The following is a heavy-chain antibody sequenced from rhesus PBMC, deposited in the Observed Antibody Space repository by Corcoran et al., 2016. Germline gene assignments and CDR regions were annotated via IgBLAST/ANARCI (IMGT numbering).Heavy chain of an antibody. CDR1: GGSISDSYY. D-gene: IGHD6-25*01. J-gene: IGHJ4*01. CDR3: ARVRRQLGTFDY. V-gene: IGHV4-160*01. Sequence: QVQLQESGPGLVKPSETLSLTCTVSGGSISDSYYWSWIRQPPGKGLEWMGRIYGSGGSTNYNPSLKSRVTISRDTSKNQFSLKLSSVTAADTAVYYCARVRRQLGTFDYWGQGVLVTVSS. CDR2: IYGSGGST.